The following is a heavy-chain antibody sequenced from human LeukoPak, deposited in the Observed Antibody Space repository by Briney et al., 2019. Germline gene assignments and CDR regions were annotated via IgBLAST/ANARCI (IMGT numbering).Heavy chain of an antibody. J-gene: IGHJ6*02. D-gene: IGHD3-10*01. V-gene: IGHV3-30*18. Sequence: GRSLRLSCAASGFTFSSYGMHWVRQAPGKGLEWVAVISYDGSNKYYADSVEGRFTISRDNSKNTLYLQMNSLRVEDTAVYYCAKVSGRILIWPQPFGDGMDVWGQGTTVTVSS. CDR3: AKVSGRILIWPQPFGDGMDV. CDR1: GFTFSSYG. CDR2: ISYDGSNK.